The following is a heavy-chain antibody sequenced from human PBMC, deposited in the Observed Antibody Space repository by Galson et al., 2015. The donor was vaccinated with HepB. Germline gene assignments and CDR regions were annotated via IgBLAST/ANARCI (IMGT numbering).Heavy chain of an antibody. D-gene: IGHD3-16*02. Sequence: QVQLQESGPGLVKPSETLSLTCTVSGYSISSGYYWGWIRQAPGKGLEWIGSIYHTGNTYYNPSLKSRVTISVDTSKNHFSLFVSSVTAADTAVYYCVRDQRGSYRLDFDYWGQGTLVTVSS. J-gene: IGHJ4*02. CDR2: IYHTGNT. CDR3: VRDQRGSYRLDFDY. CDR1: GYSISSGYY. V-gene: IGHV4-38-2*02.